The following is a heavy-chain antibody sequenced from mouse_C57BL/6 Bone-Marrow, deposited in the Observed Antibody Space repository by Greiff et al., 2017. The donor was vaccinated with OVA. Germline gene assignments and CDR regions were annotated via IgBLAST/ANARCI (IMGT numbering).Heavy chain of an antibody. CDR1: GYTFTDYY. CDR3: ARYYGTPYAMDY. D-gene: IGHD1-1*01. V-gene: IGHV1-76*01. Sequence: QVTLKVSGAELVRPGASVKLSCKASGYTFTDYYINWVKQRPGQGLEWIARIYPGSGNTYYNEKFKGKATLTAEKSSSTAYMQLSSLTSEDSAVYFCARYYGTPYAMDYWGQGTSVTVSS. CDR2: IYPGSGNT. J-gene: IGHJ4*01.